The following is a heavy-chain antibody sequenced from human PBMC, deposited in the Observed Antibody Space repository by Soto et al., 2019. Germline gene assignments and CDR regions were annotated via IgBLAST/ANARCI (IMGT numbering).Heavy chain of an antibody. CDR3: ARSTFRYNWNPLILDP. V-gene: IGHV4-59*01. D-gene: IGHD1-20*01. CDR2: IYYSGIT. Sequence: SETLSLTCTVSGGSISSYYWSRIRQPPWKGLEWIGYIYYSGITNYNPSLKSRVTISVDTSKSQFSLKLSSVTAADTAVYYCARSTFRYNWNPLILDPWGQGTLVTVSS. CDR1: GGSISSYY. J-gene: IGHJ5*02.